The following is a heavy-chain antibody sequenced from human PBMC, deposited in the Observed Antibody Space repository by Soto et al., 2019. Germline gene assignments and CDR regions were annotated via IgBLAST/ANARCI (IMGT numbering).Heavy chain of an antibody. CDR3: ARGPPRRDGYNTN. V-gene: IGHV1-69*06. CDR2: IIPIFDTP. D-gene: IGHD2-8*01. J-gene: IGHJ4*02. CDR1: GGTFKNYA. Sequence: QVQLVKSGAEVKKPGSSVKVSCKASGGTFKNYAIRWVRQAPGQGLEWMGGIIPIFDTPDYAQKFQGRVTITADTSRTIVYMELSSLRSEDTAVYYWARGPPRRDGYNTNWGQGTLVTVSS.